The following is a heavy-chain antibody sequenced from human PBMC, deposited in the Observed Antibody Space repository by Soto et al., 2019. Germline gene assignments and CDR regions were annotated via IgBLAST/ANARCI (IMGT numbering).Heavy chain of an antibody. CDR3: ASPGHDITNGIDY. D-gene: IGHD3-3*01. J-gene: IGHJ4*02. V-gene: IGHV3-9*01. Sequence: SLRLSCSASGFTFGDYARHWFRQAPGKGLEWVSGISWNSGSIGYADSVKGRFTISRDNAKNSLYLQMNSLRAEDTALYYCASPGHDITNGIDYWGQGTLVTVSS. CDR2: ISWNSGSI. CDR1: GFTFGDYA.